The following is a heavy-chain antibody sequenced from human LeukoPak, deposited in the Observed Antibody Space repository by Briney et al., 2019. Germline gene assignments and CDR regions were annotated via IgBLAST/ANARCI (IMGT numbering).Heavy chain of an antibody. D-gene: IGHD3/OR15-3a*01. CDR3: AKDWTGTKPFDL. Sequence: GGTLRLSCAASGFAFSSHGMSWVRQAPGKGLEWVSGISGSGGSTYYTDSVKGRFTISRDNSKNTLYLQMNSLRAEDTAVYYCAKDWTGTKPFDLWGRGTLLTVSS. V-gene: IGHV3-23*01. CDR2: ISGSGGST. CDR1: GFAFSSHG. J-gene: IGHJ2*01.